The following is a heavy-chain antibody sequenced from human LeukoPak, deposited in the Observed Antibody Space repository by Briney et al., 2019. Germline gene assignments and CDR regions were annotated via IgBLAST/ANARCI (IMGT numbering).Heavy chain of an antibody. V-gene: IGHV3-15*01. CDR3: TTDRYYDNSELQFQH. J-gene: IGHJ1*01. Sequence: GGSLRLSCAASGFTLNNAWMSWVRQAPGKGLEWLGRIKRETDGGTIDYAAPVKGRFTISRDDSRNTPYLQMDSLKIEDTAVYYCTTDRYYDNSELQFQHWGQGTLVTVSS. CDR2: IKRETDGGTI. CDR1: GFTLNNAW. D-gene: IGHD3-22*01.